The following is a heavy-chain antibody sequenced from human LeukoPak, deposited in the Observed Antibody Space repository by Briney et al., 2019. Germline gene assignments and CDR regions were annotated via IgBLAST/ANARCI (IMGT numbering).Heavy chain of an antibody. V-gene: IGHV3-30*04. CDR3: ARHFTTGSIDH. Sequence: GRSLRLSCAASGFIFTSYDMHWVRQPPGKGLEWVAVISREGRIQYHADSVRGRFTVSRDNSHNTLYLQMNSLRVEDTAVYYCARHFTTGSIDHWGQGNLVTVSS. D-gene: IGHD3-9*01. CDR2: ISREGRIQ. J-gene: IGHJ4*02. CDR1: GFIFTSYD.